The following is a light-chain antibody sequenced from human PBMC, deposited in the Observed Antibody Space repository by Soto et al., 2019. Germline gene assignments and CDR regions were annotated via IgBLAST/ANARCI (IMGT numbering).Light chain of an antibody. Sequence: EIVLTQSPATLSLSPVERATLSCRASQSVSRYLAWYQQKPGQAPRLLIYDASNRATGIPARFSGSGSGTEFTLTISSLEPEDFAVYYCQHRSNWSYTFGQGTKLEIK. CDR1: QSVSRY. V-gene: IGKV3-11*01. J-gene: IGKJ2*01. CDR3: QHRSNWSYT. CDR2: DAS.